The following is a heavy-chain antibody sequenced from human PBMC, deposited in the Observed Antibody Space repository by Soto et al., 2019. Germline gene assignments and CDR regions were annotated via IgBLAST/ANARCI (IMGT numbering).Heavy chain of an antibody. D-gene: IGHD6-13*01. J-gene: IGHJ4*02. V-gene: IGHV4-59*01. CDR3: AKTSAASFDPLFDY. CDR1: GGSISSYY. Sequence: ASETLSLTCTVSGGSISSYYWSWIRQPPGKGLEWIGYIYYSGSTNYNPSLKSRVTISVDTSENQFSLKLTSVTAADTAVYYCAKTSAASFDPLFDYWGQGALVTVSS. CDR2: IYYSGST.